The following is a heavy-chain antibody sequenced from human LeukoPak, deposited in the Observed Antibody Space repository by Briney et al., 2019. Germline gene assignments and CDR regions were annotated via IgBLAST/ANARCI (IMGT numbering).Heavy chain of an antibody. CDR2: IYTSGST. CDR1: GGSISSYY. J-gene: IGHJ3*02. D-gene: IGHD5-12*01. Sequence: PSETLSLTCTVSGGSISSYYWSWIRQPPGKGLEGIGYIYTSGSTNYNPSLKSRVTISVDTSKNQFPLKLSSVTAADTAVYYCARHKPRAVVAREVNAFDIWGQGTMVTVSS. V-gene: IGHV4-4*09. CDR3: ARHKPRAVVAREVNAFDI.